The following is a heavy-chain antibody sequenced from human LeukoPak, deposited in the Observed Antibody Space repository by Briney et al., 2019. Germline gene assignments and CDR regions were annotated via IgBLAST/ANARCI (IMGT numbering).Heavy chain of an antibody. D-gene: IGHD3-10*01. CDR1: GGSFSGYY. CDR3: ASMPKSYGSGSQQLSYFDY. CDR2: INHSGST. Sequence: PSETLSLTCAVYGGSFSGYYWSWIRQPPGKGLEWIGEINHSGSTNYNPSLKSRVTISVDTSKNQFSLKLSSVTAADTAVYYCASMPKSYGSGSQQLSYFDYWGQGTLVTVSS. J-gene: IGHJ4*02. V-gene: IGHV4-34*01.